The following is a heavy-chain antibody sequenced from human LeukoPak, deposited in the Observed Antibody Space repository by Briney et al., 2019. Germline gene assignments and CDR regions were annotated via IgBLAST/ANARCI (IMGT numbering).Heavy chain of an antibody. J-gene: IGHJ4*02. CDR1: GFTFSSYW. CDR2: IKTDGSSI. CDR3: ARAGYNNGLDY. Sequence: GGSLRLSCTASGFTFSSYWMHWVRQAPGKGLVWVSHIKTDGSSINYADSVKGRFTISRDNAKNTLYLQMNSLRAEDTAVYCCARAGYNNGLDYWGQGTLVTASS. D-gene: IGHD1-14*01. V-gene: IGHV3-74*01.